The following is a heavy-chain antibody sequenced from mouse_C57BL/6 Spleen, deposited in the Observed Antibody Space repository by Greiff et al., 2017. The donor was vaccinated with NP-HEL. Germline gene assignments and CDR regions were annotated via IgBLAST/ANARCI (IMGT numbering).Heavy chain of an antibody. CDR2: ISYDGSN. V-gene: IGHV3-6*01. Sequence: EVKLVESGPGLVKPSQSLSLTCSVSGYSITSGYYWNWIRQFPGNKLEWMGYISYDGSNNYNPSLKNRISITRDTSKNQFFLKLNSVTTEDTAAYYCARETYYGSSPCWGQGTTLTVSS. CDR3: ARETYYGSSPC. CDR1: GYSITSGYY. J-gene: IGHJ2*01. D-gene: IGHD1-1*01.